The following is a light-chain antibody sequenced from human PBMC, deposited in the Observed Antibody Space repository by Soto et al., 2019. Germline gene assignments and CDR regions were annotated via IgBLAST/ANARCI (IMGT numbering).Light chain of an antibody. Sequence: EIVLTQSPGTLSLSPGERATLSCRASQSVSGDYLVWYQQKPGQAPRLLIYGASNRATGIPDRFSGSGSGTDFTLTISRLEPEDSAVFYCQQFGTPPLTFGQGTKVDIK. CDR1: QSVSGDY. V-gene: IGKV3-20*01. CDR3: QQFGTPPLT. CDR2: GAS. J-gene: IGKJ1*01.